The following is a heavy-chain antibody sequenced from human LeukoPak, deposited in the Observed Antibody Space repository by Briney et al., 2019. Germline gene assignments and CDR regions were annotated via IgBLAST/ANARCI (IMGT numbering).Heavy chain of an antibody. CDR3: ARELYSSSQRWFDP. CDR2: LYYSGST. D-gene: IGHD6-13*01. Sequence: PSETLSLTCTVSGVSISSYYWSWIRQPPGKGLEWIGYLYYSGSTNYNPSLKSRVTISVDTSKNQFSLKLSSVTAADTAVYYCARELYSSSQRWFDPWGQGTLVTVSS. V-gene: IGHV4-59*01. CDR1: GVSISSYY. J-gene: IGHJ5*02.